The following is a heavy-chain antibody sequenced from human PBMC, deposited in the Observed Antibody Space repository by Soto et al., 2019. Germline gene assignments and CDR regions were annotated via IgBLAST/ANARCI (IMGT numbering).Heavy chain of an antibody. CDR1: GYLFTAYS. CDR2: VNPSGGST. V-gene: IGHV1-46*01. Sequence: ASVKVCKASGYLFTAYSMHWVRLAPGQGLEWMGVVNPSGGSTKYAQNFQGRVTMTRDTSTTTIYVELSSLRSDDTAIYYCAREENCSGGTCYSEYFHRWGQGTLVTVSS. J-gene: IGHJ1*01. CDR3: AREENCSGGTCYSEYFHR. D-gene: IGHD2-15*01.